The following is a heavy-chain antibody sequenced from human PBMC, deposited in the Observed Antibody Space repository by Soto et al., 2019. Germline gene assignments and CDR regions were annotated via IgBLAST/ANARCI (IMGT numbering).Heavy chain of an antibody. D-gene: IGHD3-9*01. J-gene: IGHJ4*02. CDR3: AKLRYFDGPFDY. CDR2: IGGSGSST. Sequence: EVPLLESGGGLVQPGGSLRLSCAASGFTFSNYAMNWVRQAPGKGLEWVSGIGGSGSSTYYADSVKGRFIISRDNSKNTLSLQMNSLRADDTAIYYCAKLRYFDGPFDYWGQGTLVTVSS. V-gene: IGHV3-23*01. CDR1: GFTFSNYA.